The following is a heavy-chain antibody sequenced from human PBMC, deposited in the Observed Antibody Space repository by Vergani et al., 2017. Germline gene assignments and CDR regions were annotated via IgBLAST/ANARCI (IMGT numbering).Heavy chain of an antibody. J-gene: IGHJ4*02. CDR3: TKGSRGYTGYFFDY. Sequence: EVQMVESGGGLVKPGGSLRLSCVASGFSFPGCAISWVRQAPGKGLEWVSSVSGSSATPYYADSVKGRFIISRDNSKNTLHLQMNSLRADDTAVYYCTKGSRGYTGYFFDYWGQGTLATVSS. CDR2: VSGSSATP. CDR1: GFSFPGCA. D-gene: IGHD5-12*01. V-gene: IGHV3-23*04.